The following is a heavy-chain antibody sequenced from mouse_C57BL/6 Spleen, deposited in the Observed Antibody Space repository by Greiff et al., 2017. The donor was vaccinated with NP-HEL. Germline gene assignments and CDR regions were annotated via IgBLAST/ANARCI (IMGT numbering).Heavy chain of an antibody. V-gene: IGHV1-64*01. CDR2: IHPNSGST. Sequence: VQLQQPGAELVKPGASVKLSCKASGYTFTSYWMHWVKQRPGQGLEWIGRIHPNSGSTNYNEKFKSKATLTVDKSSSTAYMQLSSLTSEDSAVYYCARGGSYRYAMDYWGQGTSVTVSS. J-gene: IGHJ4*01. D-gene: IGHD2-10*01. CDR3: ARGGSYRYAMDY. CDR1: GYTFTSYW.